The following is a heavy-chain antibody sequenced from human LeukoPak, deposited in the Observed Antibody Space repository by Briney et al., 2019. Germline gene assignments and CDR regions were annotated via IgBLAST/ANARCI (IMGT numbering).Heavy chain of an antibody. V-gene: IGHV3-30*18. D-gene: IGHD2-15*01. CDR2: ISYDGSNK. CDR1: GFTFSSYG. J-gene: IGHJ4*02. CDR3: AKGLDIVVVVAAGYFDY. Sequence: GGSLRLSCAASGFTFSSYGMHWVRQAPGKGLEWVAVISYDGSNKYYADSVKGRFTISRDNSKNTLYLQMNSLRAEDTAVYYCAKGLDIVVVVAAGYFDYWGQGTLVTVSS.